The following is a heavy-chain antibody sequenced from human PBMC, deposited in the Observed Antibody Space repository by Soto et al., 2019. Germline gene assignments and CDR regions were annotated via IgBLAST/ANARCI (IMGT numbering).Heavy chain of an antibody. CDR1: GFTFSNHW. J-gene: IGHJ4*02. Sequence: AGGSLRLSCASSGFTFSNHWMHWVRQAPGKGLVWVSRINTDGTSTSYADSVKGRFTISRDNAKNTLYLQMNSLRAEDTAVYYCARDTSGLSYWGQGTLVTVSS. CDR3: ARDTSGLSY. D-gene: IGHD3-10*01. CDR2: INTDGTST. V-gene: IGHV3-74*01.